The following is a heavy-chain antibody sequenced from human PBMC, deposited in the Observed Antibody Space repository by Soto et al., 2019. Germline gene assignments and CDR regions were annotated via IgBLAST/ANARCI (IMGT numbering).Heavy chain of an antibody. CDR1: GFTFSDYY. Sequence: GGSLRLSCAASGFTFSDYYMSWIRQAPGKGLERVSYISSSGSTIYYADSVKGRFTISRDNAKNSLYLQMNSLRAEDTAVYYCAREKPYDSSGYYVSGDAFDIWGQGTMVTVSS. V-gene: IGHV3-11*01. CDR3: AREKPYDSSGYYVSGDAFDI. CDR2: ISSSGSTI. J-gene: IGHJ3*02. D-gene: IGHD3-22*01.